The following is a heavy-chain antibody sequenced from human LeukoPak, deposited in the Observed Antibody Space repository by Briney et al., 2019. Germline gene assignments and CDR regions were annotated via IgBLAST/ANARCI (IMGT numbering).Heavy chain of an antibody. J-gene: IGHJ4*02. CDR3: ARLGSSSWYYFDY. Sequence: PSQTLSLTCTVSGGSISSGNSYWSWIRQPAGKGLEWIGRIYASGSTNYNPSFKSRVTISVDTSKNQFSLKLSSVTAADTAVYYCARLGSSSWYYFDYWGQGTLVTVSS. CDR1: GGSISSGNSY. CDR2: IYASGST. V-gene: IGHV4-61*02. D-gene: IGHD6-13*01.